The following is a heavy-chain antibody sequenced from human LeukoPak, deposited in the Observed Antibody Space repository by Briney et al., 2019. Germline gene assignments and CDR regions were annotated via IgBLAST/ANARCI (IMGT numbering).Heavy chain of an antibody. CDR3: ARECSSGWYDDAFDI. D-gene: IGHD6-19*01. CDR2: ISSSSSYI. Sequence: GGSLRLSCAASGFTFSSYSMNWVRQAPGKGLEWVSSISSSSSYIYYADSVKGRFTISRDNAKNSLYLQMNSLRAEDTAVYYCARECSSGWYDDAFDIWGQGTMVTVSS. CDR1: GFTFSSYS. V-gene: IGHV3-21*01. J-gene: IGHJ3*02.